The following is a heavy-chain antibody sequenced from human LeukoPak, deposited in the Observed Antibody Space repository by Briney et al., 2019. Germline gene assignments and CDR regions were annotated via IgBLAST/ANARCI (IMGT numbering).Heavy chain of an antibody. CDR3: ARRTGSSGWYVLDY. J-gene: IGHJ4*02. CDR2: VYPGDSDT. V-gene: IGHV5-51*01. D-gene: IGHD6-19*01. CDR1: GYSFTSYW. Sequence: GESLKISCKGSGYSFTSYWIGWVRQMPGKGLVWMGNVYPGDSDTRYSPSFQGQVTISADKSISTAYLQWSSLKASDTAMYYCARRTGSSGWYVLDYWGQGTLVTVSS.